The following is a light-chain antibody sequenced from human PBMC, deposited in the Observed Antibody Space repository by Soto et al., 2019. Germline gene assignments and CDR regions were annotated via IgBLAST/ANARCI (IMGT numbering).Light chain of an antibody. CDR1: SSDVGGYNY. CDR2: DVS. CDR3: CSYAGSYTGV. J-gene: IGLJ2*01. V-gene: IGLV2-11*01. Sequence: ALTQPRSVSGSPGQSVTISCTGTSSDVGGYNYVSWYQQHPGKAPKLMIYDVSKRPSGVPDRFSGSKSGNTASLTISGLQAEDEADYYCCSYAGSYTGVFGGGTKLTVL.